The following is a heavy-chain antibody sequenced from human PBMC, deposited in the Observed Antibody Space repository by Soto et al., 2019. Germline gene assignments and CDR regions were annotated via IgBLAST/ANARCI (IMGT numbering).Heavy chain of an antibody. CDR1: GFTFSNAW. V-gene: IGHV3-15*07. CDR2: IKSKTDGGTT. J-gene: IGHJ6*02. D-gene: IGHD6-19*01. CDR3: TSHTDRGYSSGWYAFGGDYYGMDV. Sequence: GGSLRLSCAASGFTFSNAWMNWVRQAPGKGLEWVGRIKSKTDGGTTDYAAPVKGRLTISRDDSKNTLYLQMNSLKTEETAVYYCTSHTDRGYSSGWYAFGGDYYGMDVWGQGTTVTVSS.